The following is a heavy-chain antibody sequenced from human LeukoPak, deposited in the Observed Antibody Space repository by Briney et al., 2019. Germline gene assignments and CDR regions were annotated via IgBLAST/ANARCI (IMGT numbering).Heavy chain of an antibody. Sequence: SVKVSCKASGGTFSSYTISWARQAPGQGLEWMGGIIPLFGTPDYAQKFQDRLTITADKSTSTAYMELSSLRSEDTAVYYCASATLRCSGGSCYEMDVWGKGTTVTVSS. CDR1: GGTFSSYT. CDR3: ASATLRCSGGSCYEMDV. J-gene: IGHJ6*04. D-gene: IGHD2-15*01. V-gene: IGHV1-69*06. CDR2: IIPLFGTP.